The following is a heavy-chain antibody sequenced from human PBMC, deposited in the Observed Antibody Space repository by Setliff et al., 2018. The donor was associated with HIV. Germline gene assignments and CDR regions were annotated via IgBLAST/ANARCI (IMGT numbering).Heavy chain of an antibody. V-gene: IGHV5-51*01. CDR1: GYSFTSYW. D-gene: IGHD2-21*02. CDR2: IFPGDSKM. Sequence: GESLKISCKGSGYSFTSYWIAWVRQKPGKGLEWMGIIFPGDSKMHYSPSFQGRVTLSADKSISTAYLQWSSLQTSDSGMYYCARGIAALTASFDYWGQGSLVTVS. CDR3: ARGIAALTASFDY. J-gene: IGHJ4*02.